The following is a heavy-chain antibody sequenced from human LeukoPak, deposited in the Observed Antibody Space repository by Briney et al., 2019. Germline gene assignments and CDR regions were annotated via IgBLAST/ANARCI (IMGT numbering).Heavy chain of an antibody. Sequence: ASVKVSCKASGYTFTGYYMHWVRQAPGQGLEWMGWINPNSGGTNYAQKFQGRVTMTRDTSISTAYMELSRLRSDDTAVYYCARGTEEIVVAMGFEYWGQGTLVTVSS. D-gene: IGHD3-22*01. J-gene: IGHJ4*02. CDR2: INPNSGGT. V-gene: IGHV1-2*02. CDR1: GYTFTGYY. CDR3: ARGTEEIVVAMGFEY.